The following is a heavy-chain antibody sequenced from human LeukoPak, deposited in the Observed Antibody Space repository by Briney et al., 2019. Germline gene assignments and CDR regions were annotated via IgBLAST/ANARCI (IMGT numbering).Heavy chain of an antibody. CDR2: LYYSGST. D-gene: IGHD4-17*01. Sequence: PSETLSLTCTVSGGSISSSYNYWGWIRQPPGKGLEWIASLYYSGSTSYDPSLTSRVTISGDTFKNQFSLKLTSVTAADTAVYYCARFTVTTSFDYWGQGIMVTVSS. J-gene: IGHJ4*02. CDR1: GGSISSSYNY. V-gene: IGHV4-39*07. CDR3: ARFTVTTSFDY.